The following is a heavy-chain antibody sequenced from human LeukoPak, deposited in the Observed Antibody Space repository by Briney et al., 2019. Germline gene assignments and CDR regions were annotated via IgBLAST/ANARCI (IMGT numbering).Heavy chain of an antibody. CDR3: AKDGGNIVVVVAAMHY. CDR2: ICCRCDST. Sequence: VGSLRLSCAASGFTFSSYAMSWVRQAPGRGLEWVSSICCRCDSTYYADSVKGRFTISRDNSKTTLYLQINSLRADNTAVYYCAKDGGNIVVVVAAMHYWGQGTLVTVSS. CDR1: GFTFSSYA. V-gene: IGHV3-23*01. J-gene: IGHJ4*02. D-gene: IGHD2-15*01.